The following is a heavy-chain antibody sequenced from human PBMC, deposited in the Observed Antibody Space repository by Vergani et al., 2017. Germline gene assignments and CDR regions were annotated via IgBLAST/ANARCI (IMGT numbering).Heavy chain of an antibody. V-gene: IGHV4-31*03. CDR1: GGSISSGGYY. D-gene: IGHD4-17*01. CDR2: IYYSGST. CDR3: ARQFGDYDESADAFDI. Sequence: QVQLQESGPGLVKPSQTLSLTCTVSGGSISSGGYYWSWIRQHPGKGLEWIGYIYYSGSTYYNPSLKSRVTISVDTSKNHFSLKLSSVTAADTAVYYCARQFGDYDESADAFDIWGQGTMVTVSS. J-gene: IGHJ3*02.